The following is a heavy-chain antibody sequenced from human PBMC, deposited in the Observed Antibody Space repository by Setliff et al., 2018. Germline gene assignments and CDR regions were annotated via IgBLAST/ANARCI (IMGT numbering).Heavy chain of an antibody. CDR2: INTITGNP. CDR1: GYTFSSYA. V-gene: IGHV7-4-1*02. D-gene: IGHD2-2*01. Sequence: ASVKVSCKASGYTFSSYAMNWVRQAPGRGLEWMGRINTITGNPTYAQGFTGRFVFSLDTSVSTAYLQISSLKPEDTAVYYCARDLGYCSRTSCHGDWFDPWGQGTLVTVSS. CDR3: ARDLGYCSRTSCHGDWFDP. J-gene: IGHJ5*02.